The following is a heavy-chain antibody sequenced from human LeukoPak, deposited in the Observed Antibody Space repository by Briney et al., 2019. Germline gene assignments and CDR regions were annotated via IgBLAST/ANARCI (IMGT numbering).Heavy chain of an antibody. Sequence: PSETLSLTCAVSGYSISSGYYWGWIRQPPGKGLEWIGSIYHSGSTYYNPSLKSRVTISADTSKNQFSLKLSSVTAADTAVYYCATYNTFRLGFDYWGQGTLVTVSS. CDR1: GYSISSGYY. J-gene: IGHJ4*02. V-gene: IGHV4-38-2*01. D-gene: IGHD3/OR15-3a*01. CDR3: ATYNTFRLGFDY. CDR2: IYHSGST.